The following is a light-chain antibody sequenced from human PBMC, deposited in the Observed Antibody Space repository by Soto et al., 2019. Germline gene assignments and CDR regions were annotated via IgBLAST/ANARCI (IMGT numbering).Light chain of an antibody. V-gene: IGKV1-39*01. J-gene: IGKJ1*01. CDR2: AAS. CDR3: QQSDSTPWT. CDR1: QSISSY. Sequence: DIQLTQSPASLSASVGDRVTLTCRASQSISSYLNWYQQKPGNAPKLLIYAASSLQSGVPSRFSGSGSGTDFTLTISSLQPEDFAVYYCQQSDSTPWTFGEGTKVEIK.